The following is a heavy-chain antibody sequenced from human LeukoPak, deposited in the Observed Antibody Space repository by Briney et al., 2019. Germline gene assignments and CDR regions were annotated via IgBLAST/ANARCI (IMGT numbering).Heavy chain of an antibody. CDR3: AREGSSSWYSGNWFDP. CDR1: TFAFSSYA. Sequence: PGGSLRLSCAASTFAFSSYAVTWVRQAPGKGLEWVSSITATGGISYADSVKGRFTISRDNSKSTLYLQMNSLRAEDTAVYYCAREGSSSWYSGNWFDPWGQGTLVTVSS. D-gene: IGHD6-13*01. V-gene: IGHV3-23*01. J-gene: IGHJ5*02. CDR2: ITATGGI.